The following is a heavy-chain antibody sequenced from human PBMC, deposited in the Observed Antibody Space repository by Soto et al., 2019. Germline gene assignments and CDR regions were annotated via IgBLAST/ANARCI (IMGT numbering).Heavy chain of an antibody. Sequence: QVQLVESGGGVVQPGRSLRLSCAASGFTFSSYGMHWVRQAPGKGLEWVAVISYDGSNKYYADSVKGRFTISRDNSKNTLYLRMNSLRAEDTAVYYCAKVSGYALYNWFDPWGQGTLVTVSS. CDR2: ISYDGSNK. V-gene: IGHV3-30*18. D-gene: IGHD5-12*01. CDR3: AKVSGYALYNWFDP. J-gene: IGHJ5*02. CDR1: GFTFSSYG.